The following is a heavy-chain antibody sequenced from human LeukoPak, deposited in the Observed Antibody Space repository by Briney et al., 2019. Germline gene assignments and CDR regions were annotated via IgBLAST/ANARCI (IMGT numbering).Heavy chain of an antibody. CDR2: IYYSGST. CDR1: GGSISSSSYY. J-gene: IGHJ4*02. Sequence: SETLSLTCTVSGGSISSSSYYWGWIRQPPGKGLEWIGSIYYSGSTYYNPSLKSRVTISVDRSKNQFSLKLSSVTAADTAVYYCATEGAEYYDILTGPFDYWGQGTLVTVSS. D-gene: IGHD3-9*01. CDR3: ATEGAEYYDILTGPFDY. V-gene: IGHV4-39*07.